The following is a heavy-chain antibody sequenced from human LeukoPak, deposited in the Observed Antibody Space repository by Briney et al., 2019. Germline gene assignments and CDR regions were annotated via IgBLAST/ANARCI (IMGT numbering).Heavy chain of an antibody. Sequence: ASVKVSCKASGGSFSSYAITWVRQAPGQGLEWVGGIIPIFGTTNYAQKFQGRVTITADSPSAAYMELSSLRSEDTALYYCARDLRNHDFWSGGAFDIWGQGTMVTVYS. CDR3: ARDLRNHDFWSGGAFDI. J-gene: IGHJ3*02. D-gene: IGHD3-3*01. CDR1: GGSFSSYA. V-gene: IGHV1-69*13. CDR2: IIPIFGTT.